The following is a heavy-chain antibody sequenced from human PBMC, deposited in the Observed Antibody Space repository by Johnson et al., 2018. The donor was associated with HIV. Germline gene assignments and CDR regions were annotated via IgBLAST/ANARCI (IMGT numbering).Heavy chain of an antibody. CDR2: ISYDGSNK. CDR1: GFTFSDYG. Sequence: QVQPVESGGGVVQPGGSLRLSCAASGFTFSDYGMHWVRQAPGKGLEWVAVISYDGSNKYYADSVKRRFTISRDNSKNTLYLQMNSLRAEDTAVYYCARGRITMVQGVIFGAFDIWDQGTMVTVSS. CDR3: ARGRITMVQGVIFGAFDI. D-gene: IGHD3-10*01. V-gene: IGHV3-30*19. J-gene: IGHJ3*02.